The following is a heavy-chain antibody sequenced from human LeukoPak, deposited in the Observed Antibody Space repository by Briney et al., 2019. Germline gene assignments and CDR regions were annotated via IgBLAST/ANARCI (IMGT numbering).Heavy chain of an antibody. D-gene: IGHD2-21*02. J-gene: IGHJ3*02. Sequence: AGGSLRLSCAASGFTFSSYSMNWVSQAPGKGLGWVSSISSSSSYIYYADSVKGRFTISRDNAKNSLYLQMNSLRAEDTAVYYCARDMVVTAIGFCAFDIWGQGTMVTVSS. CDR2: ISSSSSYI. CDR1: GFTFSSYS. CDR3: ARDMVVTAIGFCAFDI. V-gene: IGHV3-21*01.